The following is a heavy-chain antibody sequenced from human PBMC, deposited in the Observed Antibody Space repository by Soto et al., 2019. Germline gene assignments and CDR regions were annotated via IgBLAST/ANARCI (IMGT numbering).Heavy chain of an antibody. J-gene: IGHJ5*02. V-gene: IGHV1-18*01. CDR1: GYTFTSYG. CDR3: AAPDSNWFDP. Sequence: ASVKVSCKASGYTFTSYGISWVRQAPGQGLEWMGWISAYNGNTNYAQKLQGRVTMTTDTSTSTAYMDPVDTATYYCAHIVEAAPDSNWFDPWGQGTLVTVSS. D-gene: IGHD5-18*01. CDR2: ISAYNGNT.